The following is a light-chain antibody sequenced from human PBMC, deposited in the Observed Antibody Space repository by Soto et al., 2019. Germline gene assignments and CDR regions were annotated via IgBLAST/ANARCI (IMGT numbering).Light chain of an antibody. Sequence: EIVMTQSPATLSVSPGERVTLSCRASQDIRSSLAWYQQKPGQAPRLLIYGASIRATGVPATFSDSGSGTEFTLSISNLQSEHLGVYYCQQDSSWPLTFGGGTKVEIK. CDR1: QDIRSS. CDR2: GAS. J-gene: IGKJ4*01. V-gene: IGKV3-15*01. CDR3: QQDSSWPLT.